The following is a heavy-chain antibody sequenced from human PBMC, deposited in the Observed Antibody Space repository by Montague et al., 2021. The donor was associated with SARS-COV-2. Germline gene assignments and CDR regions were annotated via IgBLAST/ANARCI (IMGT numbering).Heavy chain of an antibody. V-gene: IGHV4-39*02. CDR2: IYYGGTT. CDR3: ARGMIRGVTTPFDY. J-gene: IGHJ4*02. Sequence: SETLSLTCSVSSGSIISSGYYWGWIRQPPGKELEWIGNIYYGGTTYYXPSLQSRDTISVDTSKNHLSLRLSSVTAADTAVYFCARGMIRGVTTPFDYWGQGSQVTVPS. D-gene: IGHD3-10*01. CDR1: SGSIISSGYY.